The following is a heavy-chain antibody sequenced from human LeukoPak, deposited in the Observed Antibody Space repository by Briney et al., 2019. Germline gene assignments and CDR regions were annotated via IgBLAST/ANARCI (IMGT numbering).Heavy chain of an antibody. CDR2: FDPEDGET. Sequence: ASVKVSCKVSGYALTELSMHWVRQALGKGLEWMGGFDPEDGETIYAQKFQGRVTMTEDTSTDTAYMELSSLRSEDTAVYYCATVLPTELAFDYWGQGTLVTVSS. CDR3: ATVLPTELAFDY. J-gene: IGHJ4*02. D-gene: IGHD6-13*01. V-gene: IGHV1-24*01. CDR1: GYALTELS.